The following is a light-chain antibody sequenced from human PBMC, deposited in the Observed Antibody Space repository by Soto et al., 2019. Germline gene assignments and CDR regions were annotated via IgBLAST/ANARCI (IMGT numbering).Light chain of an antibody. V-gene: IGKV1-6*01. J-gene: IGKJ1*01. CDR2: GAA. Sequence: ATQMTQSPSSLSASVGDRVTISCRASQGISNYLAWYQQRPGKAPKLLIFGAATLQSGVPSRFSASGSGPDFTLTISSLQPEDFATYYCLQDYNYPWTFGHGTKVEIK. CDR3: LQDYNYPWT. CDR1: QGISNY.